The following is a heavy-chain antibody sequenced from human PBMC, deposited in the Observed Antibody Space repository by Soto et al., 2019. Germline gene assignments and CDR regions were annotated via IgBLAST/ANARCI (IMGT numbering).Heavy chain of an antibody. D-gene: IGHD3-9*01. CDR2: FDPEDGET. CDR3: ATLTILTGYYTSHDAFDI. CDR1: GYTLTELS. V-gene: IGHV1-24*01. Sequence: ASVKVSCKVSGYTLTELSMHWLRQSPGKGLEWMGGFDPEDGETIYAQKFQGRVTMTEDTSTDTAYMELSSLRSEDTAVYYCATLTILTGYYTSHDAFDIWGQGTMVTVSS. J-gene: IGHJ3*02.